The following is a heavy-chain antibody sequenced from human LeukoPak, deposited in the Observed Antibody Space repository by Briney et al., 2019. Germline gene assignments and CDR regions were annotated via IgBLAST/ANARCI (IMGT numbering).Heavy chain of an antibody. CDR1: GFTFSGSA. D-gene: IGHD1-1*01. J-gene: IGHJ4*02. CDR2: IRSKANSYAT. Sequence: PGGSLRLSCAASGFTFSGSAMHWVRQASGKGLEWVGRIRSKANSYATAYAASVKGRFTISRDDSKNTAYLQMNSLKTEDTAVYYCTSLAVRNDLGTWYYFDYWGQGTLVTVSS. CDR3: TSLAVRNDLGTWYYFDY. V-gene: IGHV3-73*01.